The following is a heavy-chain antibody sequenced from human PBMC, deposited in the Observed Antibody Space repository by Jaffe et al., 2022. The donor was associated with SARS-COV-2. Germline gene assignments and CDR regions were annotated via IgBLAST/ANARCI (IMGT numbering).Heavy chain of an antibody. V-gene: IGHV3-23*01. D-gene: IGHD2-2*01. J-gene: IGHJ4*02. CDR2: DCGTGGET. CDR1: GFSFSTHA. Sequence: EVQLLESGGGLVQPGGSLRLSCAASGFSFSTHALSWVRQAPGKGLEWVSVDCGTGGETFYADAVKGRFTISRDDSKNTLFLQMNSLRAEDTAVYFCAKGIIPSCYASLDCWGQGTLVTVSA. CDR3: AKGIIPSCYASLDC.